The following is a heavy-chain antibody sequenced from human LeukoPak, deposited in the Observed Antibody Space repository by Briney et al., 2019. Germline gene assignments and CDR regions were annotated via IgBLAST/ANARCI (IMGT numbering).Heavy chain of an antibody. CDR2: ISWDGGST. V-gene: IGHV3-43*01. D-gene: IGHD3-10*01. J-gene: IGHJ6*02. CDR3: AKDSESITMVRGGGYYYGMDV. Sequence: PGGSLRLSCAASGFTFDDYTMHLVRQAPGKGLEWVSLISWDGGSTYYADSVKGRFTISRDNSKNSLYLQMNSLRTEDTALYYCAKDSESITMVRGGGYYYGMDVWGQGTTVTVSS. CDR1: GFTFDDYT.